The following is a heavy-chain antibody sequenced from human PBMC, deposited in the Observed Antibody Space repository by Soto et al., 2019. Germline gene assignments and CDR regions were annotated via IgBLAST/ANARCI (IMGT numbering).Heavy chain of an antibody. CDR2: ISYDGSNK. Sequence: PGGSLRLSFAASGFTFSSCAMHWVRQAPGKGLEGVSVISYDGSNKYYADSVKVRFTISRENSKKTLYLQMNSLRAEDTAVYYCARGYDILTGYYWVARGSYFDXWGQVTLVTISX. D-gene: IGHD3-9*01. V-gene: IGHV3-30-3*01. J-gene: IGHJ4*02. CDR3: ARGYDILTGYYWVARGSYFDX. CDR1: GFTFSSCA.